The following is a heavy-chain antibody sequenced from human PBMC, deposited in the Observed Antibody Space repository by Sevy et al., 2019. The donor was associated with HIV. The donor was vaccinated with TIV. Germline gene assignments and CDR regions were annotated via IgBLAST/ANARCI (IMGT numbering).Heavy chain of an antibody. CDR3: ARVGYCRGGTCFSGFYYAMDV. V-gene: IGHV3-53*01. CDR1: GFTLTNEF. J-gene: IGHJ6*02. D-gene: IGHD2-15*01. Sequence: GGSLRLSCAVSGFTLTNEFLSWVRQAPGKGLEWVAVVYSGGATYYADSVKGRFTISRDKSKNTLYLQMKSLRAGDTAVYYCARVGYCRGGTCFSGFYYAMDVWGQGTTVTVSS. CDR2: VYSGGAT.